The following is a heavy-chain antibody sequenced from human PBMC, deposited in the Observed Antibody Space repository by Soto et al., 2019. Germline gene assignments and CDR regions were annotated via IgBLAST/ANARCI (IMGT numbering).Heavy chain of an antibody. V-gene: IGHV4-31*03. J-gene: IGHJ6*02. Sequence: SETLSLTCTVSGGSISSGGYYWSWIRQHPGKGLEWIGYIYYSGSTNYNPSLKSRVTISVDTSKNQFSLKLSSVTAADTAVYYCARGYITMVRGVTPYYYYGMDVWGQGTTVTVSS. D-gene: IGHD3-10*01. CDR1: GGSISSGGYY. CDR2: IYYSGST. CDR3: ARGYITMVRGVTPYYYYGMDV.